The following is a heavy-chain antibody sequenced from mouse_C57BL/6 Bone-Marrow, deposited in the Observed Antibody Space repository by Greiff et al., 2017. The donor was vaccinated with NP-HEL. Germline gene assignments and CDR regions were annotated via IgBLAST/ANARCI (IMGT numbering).Heavy chain of an antibody. J-gene: IGHJ2*01. CDR1: GFSLTSYG. V-gene: IGHV2-2*01. D-gene: IGHD1-1*01. CDR2: IWSGGST. Sequence: QVQLKESGPGLVQPSQSLSITCTVSGFSLTSYGVHWVRQSPGKGLEWLGVIWSGGSTDYNAAFISRLSISKDNSKSQVFFKMNRLQADDTAIYDCARTGTTVVDFDYWGQGTTLTVSS. CDR3: ARTGTTVVDFDY.